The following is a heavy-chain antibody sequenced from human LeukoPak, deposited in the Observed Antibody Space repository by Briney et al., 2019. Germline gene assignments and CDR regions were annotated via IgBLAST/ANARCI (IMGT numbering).Heavy chain of an antibody. V-gene: IGHV3-30*02. Sequence: PGGSLRLSCAASGFTFSNYGVHWVRQAPGKGLEWVAFIRYDGTNKYYADSVKGRFTISRDNAKNSLYLQMNSLRAEDTAVYYCARFYYYGSGSCQGYWGQGTLVTVSS. J-gene: IGHJ4*02. D-gene: IGHD3-10*01. CDR2: IRYDGTNK. CDR3: ARFYYYGSGSCQGY. CDR1: GFTFSNYG.